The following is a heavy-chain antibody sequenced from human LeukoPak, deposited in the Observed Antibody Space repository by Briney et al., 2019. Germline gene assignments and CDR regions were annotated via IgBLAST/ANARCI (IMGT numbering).Heavy chain of an antibody. CDR2: ISGDGTIK. J-gene: IGHJ4*02. Sequence: GGSLRLSCEPFGFPFSSYWMLWVRQAPGKGPVWVSRISGDGTIKTYADFVRGRFTISRDNTKNILYLQMNSLKVDDTATYFCSRSQFDYWGQGVLVTVSS. CDR1: GFPFSSYW. CDR3: SRSQFDY. V-gene: IGHV3-74*03.